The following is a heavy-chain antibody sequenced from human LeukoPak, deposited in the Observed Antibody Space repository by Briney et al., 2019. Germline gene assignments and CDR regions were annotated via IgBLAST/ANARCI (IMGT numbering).Heavy chain of an antibody. D-gene: IGHD6-19*01. J-gene: IGHJ2*01. V-gene: IGHV1-18*01. CDR2: ISAYNGNT. CDR1: GYTFTSYG. CDR3: ARDLTPNSYSSGWYRGLNWYFDL. Sequence: GASVKVSCKASGYTFTSYGISWVRQAPGQGLEWMGWISAYNGNTNYAQKLQGRVTMTTDTSTSTAYMELRSLRSDDTAVYYCARDLTPNSYSSGWYRGLNWYFDLWGRGTLVTVSS.